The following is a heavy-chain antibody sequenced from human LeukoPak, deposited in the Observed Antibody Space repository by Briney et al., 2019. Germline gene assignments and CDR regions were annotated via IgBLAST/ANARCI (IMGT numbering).Heavy chain of an antibody. Sequence: GGSLRLSCAASGFTFSSYAMSWVRQAPGKGLECISGFSGSGGSTYYADSVKGRFTISRDNSKNTVHLQMNSPSAEDTAVYYCARGLIDSSGTLEVVDYWGQGTLVTVSP. CDR2: FSGSGGST. CDR1: GFTFSSYA. CDR3: ARGLIDSSGTLEVVDY. J-gene: IGHJ4*02. V-gene: IGHV3-23*01. D-gene: IGHD3-22*01.